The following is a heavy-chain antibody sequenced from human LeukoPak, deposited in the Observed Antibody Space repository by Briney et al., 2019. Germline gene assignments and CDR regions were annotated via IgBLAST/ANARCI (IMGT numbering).Heavy chain of an antibody. CDR3: ARVGCSGGSCYPDY. V-gene: IGHV4-59*01. D-gene: IGHD2-15*01. J-gene: IGHJ4*02. CDR2: IHYSGDI. CDR1: GGSISSYY. Sequence: SETLSLTCTVSGGSISSYYWYWIRQPPGKGLEWIGYIHYSGDINYNPSLKSRVTISAYTSKNQLSLKLSSVTAADTAVYYCARVGCSGGSCYPDYWGQGTLVTVSS.